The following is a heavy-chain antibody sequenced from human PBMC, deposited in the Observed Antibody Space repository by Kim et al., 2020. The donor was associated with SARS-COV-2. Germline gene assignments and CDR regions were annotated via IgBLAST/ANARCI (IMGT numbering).Heavy chain of an antibody. Sequence: RFTISRDNSKNTLYLQMNSLRAEDTAVYYCAKNIRAVATEGYYYYYGMDVWGQGTTVTVSS. J-gene: IGHJ6*02. D-gene: IGHD5-12*01. CDR3: AKNIRAVATEGYYYYYGMDV. V-gene: IGHV3-23*01.